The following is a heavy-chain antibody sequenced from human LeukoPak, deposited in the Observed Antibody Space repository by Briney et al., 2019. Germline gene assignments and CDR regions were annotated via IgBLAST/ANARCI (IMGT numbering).Heavy chain of an antibody. CDR2: IIPIFGTA. J-gene: IGHJ6*03. V-gene: IGHV1-69*05. D-gene: IGHD1-26*01. CDR1: GGTFITYT. Sequence: GSSVKVSCKASGGTFITYTINWVRQAPGQGLEWMGGIIPIFGTANYAQKFQGRVTITTDESTSTAYMELSSLRSEDTAVYYCARGPRSGSYYYYYMDVWGKGTTVTVSS. CDR3: ARGPRSGSYYYYYMDV.